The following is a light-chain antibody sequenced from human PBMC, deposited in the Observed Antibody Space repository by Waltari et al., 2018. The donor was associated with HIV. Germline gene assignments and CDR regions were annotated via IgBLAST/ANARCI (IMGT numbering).Light chain of an antibody. J-gene: IGLJ2*01. CDR3: AAWDDSLNAHVL. CDR1: NSNIGSNT. CDR2: NNN. Sequence: QSVLTQPPSASGTPGQRVTISCSGRNSNIGSNTLNWYQQLPGTAPKLLIYNNNQRPSGVSDRFSGSKSGTSASLAISGLQSEDEADYYCAAWDDSLNAHVLFGGGTKLTVL. V-gene: IGLV1-44*01.